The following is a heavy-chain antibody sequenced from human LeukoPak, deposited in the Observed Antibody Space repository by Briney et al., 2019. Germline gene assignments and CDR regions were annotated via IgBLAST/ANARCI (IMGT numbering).Heavy chain of an antibody. CDR3: ARGIAVAGTAPTNYYYYYYMDV. V-gene: IGHV3-23*01. J-gene: IGHJ6*03. CDR2: ISGSGGST. Sequence: GSLRLSCAASGFTFSSYAMSWVRQAPGKGLEWVSAISGSGGSTYYADSVKGRFTISRDNAKNSLYLQMNSLRAEDTAVYYCARGIAVAGTAPTNYYYYYYMDVWGKGTTVTVSS. D-gene: IGHD6-19*01. CDR1: GFTFSSYA.